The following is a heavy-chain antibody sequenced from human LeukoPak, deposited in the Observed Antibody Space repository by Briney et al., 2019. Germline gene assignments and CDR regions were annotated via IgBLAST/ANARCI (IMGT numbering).Heavy chain of an antibody. V-gene: IGHV3-30*18. CDR1: GLTFSSYG. CDR3: AKDGSSSWYYFDY. Sequence: GGSLRLSCAASGLTFSSYGMHWVRQAPGKGLEWVAVISYDGSNKYYADSVKGRFTISRDNSKNTLYLHMNSLRAEDTALYYCAKDGSSSWYYFDYWGQGTLVTVSS. D-gene: IGHD6-13*01. J-gene: IGHJ4*02. CDR2: ISYDGSNK.